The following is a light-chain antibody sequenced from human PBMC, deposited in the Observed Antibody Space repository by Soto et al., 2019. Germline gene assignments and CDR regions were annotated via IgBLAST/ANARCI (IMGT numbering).Light chain of an antibody. CDR1: QSVTHTY. V-gene: IGKV3-20*01. CDR2: GAS. CDR3: QQYGSSRPIT. Sequence: EIVLTQSPGTLSLSPGERATLSCRASQSVTHTYLAWYQQKPGQAPRLLIYGASSRATGIPDRFSGSGSGTEFTLTICRLETEDFAVYYCQQYGSSRPITFGQGTRREIK. J-gene: IGKJ5*01.